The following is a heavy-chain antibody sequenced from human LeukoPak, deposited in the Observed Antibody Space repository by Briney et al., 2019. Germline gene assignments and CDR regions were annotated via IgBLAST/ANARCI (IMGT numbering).Heavy chain of an antibody. CDR2: ISSSSSYI. D-gene: IGHD5-24*01. CDR1: GFTFSTNA. CDR3: ARASRDGYTPFAY. Sequence: GGSLRLSRLTSGFTFSTNAMSWVRQAPGKGLEWVSSISSSSSYIYYADSVKGRFTISRDNAKNSLYLQMNSLRAEDTAVYYCARASRDGYTPFAYWGQGTLVTVSS. V-gene: IGHV3-21*01. J-gene: IGHJ4*02.